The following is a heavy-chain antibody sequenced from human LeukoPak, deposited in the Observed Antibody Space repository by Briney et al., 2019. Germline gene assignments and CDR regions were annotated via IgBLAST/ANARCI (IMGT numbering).Heavy chain of an antibody. CDR1: GGSISSYY. CDR2: IYYSGST. V-gene: IGHV4-59*01. J-gene: IGHJ5*02. Sequence: SETLSLTCTVSGGSISSYYWSWIRQPPGKGLERIGYIYYSGSTNYNPSLKSRVTISVDTSKNQFSLKLSSVTAADTAVYYCARGLDHNIAARPPRGWFDPWGQGTLVTVSS. D-gene: IGHD6-6*01. CDR3: ARGLDHNIAARPPRGWFDP.